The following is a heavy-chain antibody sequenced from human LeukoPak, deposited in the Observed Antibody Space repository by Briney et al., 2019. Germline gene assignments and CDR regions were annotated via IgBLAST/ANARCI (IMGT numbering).Heavy chain of an antibody. CDR2: IWYDGSNK. D-gene: IGHD6-19*01. CDR1: GFTFSSYG. Sequence: GSLRLSCAASGFTFSSYGMHWVRQAPGKGLEWVAVIWYDGSNKYYADSVKGRFTISRDNSKNTLYLQMNSLRAEDTAVYYCARDQGVARIAVAGYLDYWGQGTLVTVSS. CDR3: ARDQGVARIAVAGYLDY. V-gene: IGHV3-33*01. J-gene: IGHJ4*02.